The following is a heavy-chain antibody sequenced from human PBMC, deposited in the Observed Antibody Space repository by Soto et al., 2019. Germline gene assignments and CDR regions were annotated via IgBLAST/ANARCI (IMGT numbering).Heavy chain of an antibody. J-gene: IGHJ4*02. Sequence: QVQLVQSGAEVKKPGASVKVSCKASGYTFTSYAMHWVRQAPGQRLEWMGWINAGNGNTKYSQKFQGRVTITRDTSASTAYMELSSLRSEDTAVYYCARSIVVVTAADYWGQATLVTVSS. D-gene: IGHD2-21*02. CDR3: ARSIVVVTAADY. CDR2: INAGNGNT. V-gene: IGHV1-3*01. CDR1: GYTFTSYA.